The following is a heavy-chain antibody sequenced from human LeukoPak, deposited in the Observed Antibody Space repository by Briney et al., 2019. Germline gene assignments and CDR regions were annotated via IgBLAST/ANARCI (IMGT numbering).Heavy chain of an antibody. CDR2: IYYSGST. J-gene: IGHJ4*02. CDR1: GGSISSSSYY. D-gene: IGHD3-16*01. CDR3: ARDLDDGDY. Sequence: SETLSLTCTVSGGSISSSSYYWGWIRQPPGKGLEWIGSIYYSGSTYYNPSLKSRVTISVDTSKNQFSLKLSSVAAADTAVYYCARDLDDGDYWGQGTLVTVSS. V-gene: IGHV4-39*07.